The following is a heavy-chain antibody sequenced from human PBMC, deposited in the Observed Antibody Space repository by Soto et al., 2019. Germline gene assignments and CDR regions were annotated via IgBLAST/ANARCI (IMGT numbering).Heavy chain of an antibody. D-gene: IGHD6-19*01. CDR1: GFTFSSYG. J-gene: IGHJ4*02. CDR3: ARDLVIAVAGLDY. CDR2: IWYDGSNK. V-gene: IGHV3-33*01. Sequence: GGSLRLSCAASGFTFSSYGMHWVRQAPGKGLEWVAVIWYDGSNKYYADSVKGRFTISRDNSKNTLYLQMNSLRAEDTAVYYCARDLVIAVAGLDYWGQGTLVTVSS.